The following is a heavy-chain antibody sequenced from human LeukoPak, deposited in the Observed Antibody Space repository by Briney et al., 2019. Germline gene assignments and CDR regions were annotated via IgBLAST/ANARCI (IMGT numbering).Heavy chain of an antibody. CDR3: ARVSYGYYRTPVVGPPDPFFIDY. V-gene: IGHV3-21*01. Sequence: PGGSLRLSCAASGFTFSSYSMNWVRQAPGKGLEWVSSISSSSSYIYYADSVKGRFTISRDNAKNSLYLQMNSLRAEDTAVYYCARVSYGYYRTPVVGPPDPFFIDYWGQGTLVTVSS. D-gene: IGHD5-18*01. CDR1: GFTFSSYS. CDR2: ISSSSSYI. J-gene: IGHJ4*02.